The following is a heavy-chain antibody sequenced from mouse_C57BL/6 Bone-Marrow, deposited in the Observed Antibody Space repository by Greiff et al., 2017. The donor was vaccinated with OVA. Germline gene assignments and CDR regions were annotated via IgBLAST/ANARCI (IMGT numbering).Heavy chain of an antibody. V-gene: IGHV1-76*01. CDR1: GYTFTDYY. J-gene: IGHJ2*01. Sequence: VQLQQSGAELVRPGASVKLSCKASGYTFTDYYINWVKQRPGQGLEWIARIYPGSGNTYYNEKFKGKATLTAEKSSSTAYMQLSSLTSEDSAVYFCARVLMGGYYREWGQGTTLTVSS. CDR2: IYPGSGNT. D-gene: IGHD2-3*01. CDR3: ARVLMGGYYRE.